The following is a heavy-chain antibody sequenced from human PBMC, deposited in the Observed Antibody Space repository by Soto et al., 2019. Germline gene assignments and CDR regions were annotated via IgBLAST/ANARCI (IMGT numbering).Heavy chain of an antibody. CDR2: INPSGGST. D-gene: IGHD3-10*01. Sequence: QVQLVQSGAEVKKPGASVKVSCKGSGYTFTSYYIHWVRQAPGQGLAWTGIINPSGGSTSYAQKFKGRVTMTRDTSTSTVYMELSSLRSEDTDVYYCARGNRAEYYFDYWGQGTLVTVAA. J-gene: IGHJ4*02. CDR1: GYTFTSYY. CDR3: ARGNRAEYYFDY. V-gene: IGHV1-46*01.